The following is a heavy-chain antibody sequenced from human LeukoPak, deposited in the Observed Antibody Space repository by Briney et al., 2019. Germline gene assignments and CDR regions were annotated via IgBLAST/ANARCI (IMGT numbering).Heavy chain of an antibody. CDR2: IWYDGSNK. CDR1: GFIFSSYG. V-gene: IGHV3-33*08. D-gene: IGHD6-13*01. Sequence: GGSLRLSCAASGFIFSSYGIHWVRQAPGKGLEWVAVIWYDGSNKYYADSVKGRFTISRDNSKNTLYLQMNSLRAEDTAVYYCAEGGIAAVGDFDYWGQGTLVTVSS. CDR3: AEGGIAAVGDFDY. J-gene: IGHJ4*02.